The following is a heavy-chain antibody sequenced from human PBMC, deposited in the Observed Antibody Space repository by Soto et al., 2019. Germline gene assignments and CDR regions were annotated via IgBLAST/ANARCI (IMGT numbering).Heavy chain of an antibody. V-gene: IGHV5-10-1*01. Sequence: GESPKISGKGSGYSFTSYWISWVRQMPGKGLEWMGRIDPSDSYTNYSPSFQGHVTISADKSISTAYLQWSSLKASDTAMYYCARAQYDSSGYDAFDIWGQGTMVTVSS. D-gene: IGHD3-22*01. CDR3: ARAQYDSSGYDAFDI. J-gene: IGHJ3*02. CDR2: IDPSDSYT. CDR1: GYSFTSYW.